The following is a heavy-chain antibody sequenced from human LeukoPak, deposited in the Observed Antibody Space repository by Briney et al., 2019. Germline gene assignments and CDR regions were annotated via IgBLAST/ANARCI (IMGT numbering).Heavy chain of an antibody. CDR2: ISYDGSNK. Sequence: PGGSLRLSCAASGFTFSSYGMHWVRQAPGKGLEWVAVISYDGSNKYYADSVKGRFTISRDNSKNTLYLQMNSLRAEDTAVDYCAKDPSSYGDYGGFDYWGQGTLVTVSS. V-gene: IGHV3-30*18. J-gene: IGHJ4*02. D-gene: IGHD4-17*01. CDR1: GFTFSSYG. CDR3: AKDPSSYGDYGGFDY.